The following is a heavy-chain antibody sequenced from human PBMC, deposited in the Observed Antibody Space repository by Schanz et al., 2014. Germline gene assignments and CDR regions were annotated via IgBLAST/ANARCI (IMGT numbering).Heavy chain of an antibody. CDR3: ARTLVNGSRKWFVP. V-gene: IGHV4-4*02. Sequence: QVQLQESGPGLVKPSGTLSLTCAVSGASIESPNWWSWVRQPPGKGLEWIGQIYHTGSTDFNPSLKSRVTMSVDTSQKQISLKLTSVTAADTAVYYCARTLVNGSRKWFVPWGPGTQVTVSS. CDR2: IYHTGST. CDR1: GASIESPNW. J-gene: IGHJ5*02. D-gene: IGHD3-10*01.